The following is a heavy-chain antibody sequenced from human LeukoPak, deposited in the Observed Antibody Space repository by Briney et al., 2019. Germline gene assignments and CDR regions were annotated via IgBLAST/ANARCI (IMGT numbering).Heavy chain of an antibody. CDR2: IYHKGNT. D-gene: IGHD6-13*01. CDR1: GGSISSSSYY. V-gene: IGHV4-39*01. J-gene: IGHJ4*02. CDR3: ARPPDLAATGY. Sequence: SETLSLTCTVSGGSISSSSYYWAWIRQTPGKGFEWIGSIYHKGNTYYNPSLKSRVVISVDTSKNQFSLKLASLTAADTAVYYCARPPDLAATGYWGQGTLVTVSS.